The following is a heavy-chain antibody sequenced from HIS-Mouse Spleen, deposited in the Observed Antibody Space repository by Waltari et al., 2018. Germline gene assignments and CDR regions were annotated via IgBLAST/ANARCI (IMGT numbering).Heavy chain of an antibody. CDR1: GGSISSSSYY. CDR2: IYYSGRN. Sequence: QLQLQESGPGLVKPSETLSLTCTVSGGSISSSSYYWGWIRQPPGKGLEWIGSIYYSGRNYYNPSRKSRVTISVDTSKNQFSRKLSSVTAADTAVYYCAREIPYSSSWYDWYFDLWGRGTLVTVSS. J-gene: IGHJ2*01. D-gene: IGHD6-13*01. V-gene: IGHV4-39*07. CDR3: AREIPYSSSWYDWYFDL.